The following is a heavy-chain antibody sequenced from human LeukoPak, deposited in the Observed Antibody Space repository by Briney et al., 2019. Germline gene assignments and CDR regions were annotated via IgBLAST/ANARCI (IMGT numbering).Heavy chain of an antibody. CDR3: ATDRAEQQGVQLYYYFGMDV. CDR2: IIPIRNTL. CDR1: GGTFTSHG. V-gene: IGHV1-69*04. D-gene: IGHD6-13*01. J-gene: IGHJ6*02. Sequence: SVKVSCKASGGTFTSHGISWVRQAPGQGLEWMGRIIPIRNTLNYAQKFQGRLTITAETSTSTAYMDLSSLRSEDTAVYYCATDRAEQQGVQLYYYFGMDVRGQGTTVTVSS.